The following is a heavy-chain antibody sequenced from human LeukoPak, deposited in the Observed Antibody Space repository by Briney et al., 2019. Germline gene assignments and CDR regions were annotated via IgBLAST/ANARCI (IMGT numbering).Heavy chain of an antibody. J-gene: IGHJ4*02. CDR3: ARAPHCGGDCYNFDY. V-gene: IGHV1-46*01. CDR1: GYTFTSYY. CDR2: INPSGGST. Sequence: GASVKVSCKASGYTFTSYYMHWVRQAPGQGLEWMGIINPSGGSTSYAQKFQGRVTMTRDTSTSTVYMELSSLRSEDTAVYYCARAPHCGGDCYNFDYWGQGTLVTVSS. D-gene: IGHD2-21*02.